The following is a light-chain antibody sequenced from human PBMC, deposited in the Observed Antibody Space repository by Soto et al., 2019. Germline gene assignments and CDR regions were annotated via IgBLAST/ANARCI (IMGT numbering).Light chain of an antibody. Sequence: QSALTQPPSASGSPGQSVTISCTGTSSDVGGYNYVSWYQQHPGKAPKLMVFEVTERPSGVPDRFSGSKSGNTASLTVSGLQADDEAYYYCSSYAGSNNLVFGGGTQLTVL. CDR3: SSYAGSNNLV. V-gene: IGLV2-8*01. J-gene: IGLJ2*01. CDR2: EVT. CDR1: SSDVGGYNY.